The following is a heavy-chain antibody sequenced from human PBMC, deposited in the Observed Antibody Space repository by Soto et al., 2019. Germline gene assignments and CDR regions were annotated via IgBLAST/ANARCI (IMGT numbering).Heavy chain of an antibody. D-gene: IGHD2-21*02. CDR3: ASKHLAYCGGDCPSIQYYGMDV. V-gene: IGHV1-69*13. Sequence: SVKVSCKASGGTFSSYAISWVRQAPGQGLEWMGGIIPIFGTANYAQKFQGRVTITADESASTAYMELSSLRSEDTAVYYCASKHLAYCGGDCPSIQYYGMDVWGQGTTVTVSS. CDR1: GGTFSSYA. CDR2: IIPIFGTA. J-gene: IGHJ6*02.